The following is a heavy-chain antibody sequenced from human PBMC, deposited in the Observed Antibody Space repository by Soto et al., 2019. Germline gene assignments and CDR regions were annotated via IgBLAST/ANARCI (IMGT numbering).Heavy chain of an antibody. V-gene: IGHV1-3*01. CDR3: AREGGDYVWGSYRYTGYFDY. CDR2: INAGNGNT. D-gene: IGHD3-16*02. CDR1: GGTFSSYT. J-gene: IGHJ4*02. Sequence: ASVKVSCKASGGTFSSYTISWVRQAPGQRLEWMGWINAGNGNTKYSQKFQGRVTITRDTSASTAYMELSSLRSEDTAVYYCAREGGDYVWGSYRYTGYFDYWGQGTLVTVSS.